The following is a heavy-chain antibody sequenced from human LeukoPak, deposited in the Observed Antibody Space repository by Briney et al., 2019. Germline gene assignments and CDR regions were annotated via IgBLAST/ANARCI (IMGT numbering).Heavy chain of an antibody. D-gene: IGHD3-22*01. CDR3: ARMPEYYDSSGTFDY. CDR1: GGSISSGGYY. J-gene: IGHJ4*02. V-gene: IGHV4-39*01. Sequence: PSETLSLTCTVSGGSISSGGYYWSWIRQPPGKGLEWIGSIYYSGSTYYNPSLKSRVTISVDTSKNQFSLKLSSVTAADTAVYYCARMPEYYDSSGTFDYWGQGTLVTVSS. CDR2: IYYSGST.